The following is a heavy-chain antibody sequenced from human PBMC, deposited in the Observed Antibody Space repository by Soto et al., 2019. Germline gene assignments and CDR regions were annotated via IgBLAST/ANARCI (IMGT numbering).Heavy chain of an antibody. D-gene: IGHD2-8*02. Sequence: PSETLSLTCAVYGGSFSGYYWSWIRQPPGKGLEWIGEINHSGSTNYNPSLKSRVTISVDTSKNQFSLKLSSVTAADTGMYYCARNGVNTWYYFDSWGQGTVVT. CDR2: INHSGST. CDR3: ARNGVNTWYYFDS. CDR1: GGSFSGYY. V-gene: IGHV4-34*01. J-gene: IGHJ4*02.